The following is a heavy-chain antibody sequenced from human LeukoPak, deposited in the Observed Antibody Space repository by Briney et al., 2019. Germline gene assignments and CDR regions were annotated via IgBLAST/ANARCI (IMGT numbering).Heavy chain of an antibody. CDR1: GFTFSSYA. CDR2: INGSGGST. V-gene: IGHV3-23*01. D-gene: IGHD3-22*01. J-gene: IGHJ4*02. Sequence: GGSLRLSCAASGFTFSSYAMNWVRQAPGKGLEWVSAINGSGGSTYYADSVKGRFTISRDNSKNTLYLQMNSLRAEDTAVYYCAKDVTMIVEQFNYWGQGTLVTVSS. CDR3: AKDVTMIVEQFNY.